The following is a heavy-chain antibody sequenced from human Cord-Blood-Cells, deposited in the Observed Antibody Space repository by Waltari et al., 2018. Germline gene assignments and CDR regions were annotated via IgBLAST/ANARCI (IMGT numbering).Heavy chain of an antibody. V-gene: IGHV4-39*01. J-gene: IGHJ4*02. CDR3: ARQGRAAAEYFDY. CDR2: IYYSGST. Sequence: QLQLQESGPGLVKPSETLSLTCTVSGCSISSSSYYWGWIRQPPGKGLEWIGSIYYSGSTYYNPSLKSRVTISVDTSKNQFSLKLSSVTAADTAVYYCARQGRAAAEYFDYWGQGTLVTVSS. D-gene: IGHD6-13*01. CDR1: GCSISSSSYY.